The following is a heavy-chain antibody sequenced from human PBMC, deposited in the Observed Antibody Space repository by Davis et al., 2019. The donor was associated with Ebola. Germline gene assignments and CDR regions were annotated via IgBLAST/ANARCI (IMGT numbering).Heavy chain of an antibody. Sequence: ASVKVSCKASGGTFSSYAISWVRQAPGQRLEWMGIINPSGGSTSYAQKFQGRVTMTRDTSTSTVYMELSSLRSEDTAVYYCASPGPVGGSYLHYWGQGTLVTVSS. CDR2: INPSGGST. V-gene: IGHV1-46*01. D-gene: IGHD1-26*01. J-gene: IGHJ4*02. CDR3: ASPGPVGGSYLHY. CDR1: GGTFSSYA.